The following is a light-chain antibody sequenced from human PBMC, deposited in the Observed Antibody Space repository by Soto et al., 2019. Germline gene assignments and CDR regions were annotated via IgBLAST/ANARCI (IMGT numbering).Light chain of an antibody. J-gene: IGKJ4*01. CDR2: GAS. V-gene: IGKV3-15*01. CDR1: QSVSRD. Sequence: EIVMTQSPATLSVSPGERATLSCRASQSVSRDLAWYQQKPGQAPRLLIYGASTGATGVPARFTGSGSGAEFTLSISSLQSEDFAVYYWQQYSIWPLTFGGGTKVEMK. CDR3: QQYSIWPLT.